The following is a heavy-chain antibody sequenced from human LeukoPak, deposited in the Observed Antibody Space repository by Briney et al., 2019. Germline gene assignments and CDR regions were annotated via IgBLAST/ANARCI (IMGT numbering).Heavy chain of an antibody. CDR2: ISYDGSNS. CDR3: AGVDTAIIRDGLWYFDL. V-gene: IGHV3-30-3*01. D-gene: IGHD5-18*01. CDR1: GFTFSSYT. J-gene: IGHJ2*01. Sequence: GGSLRLSCAASGFTFSSYTMHWVRQAPGKGLEWVAVISYDGSNSYCADSVKGRFTISRDNSKNTLYLQMNSLRAEDTAVYYCAGVDTAIIRDGLWYFDLWGRGTLVTVSS.